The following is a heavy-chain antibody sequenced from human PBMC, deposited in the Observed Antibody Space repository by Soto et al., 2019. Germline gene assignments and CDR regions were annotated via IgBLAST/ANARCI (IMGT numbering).Heavy chain of an antibody. CDR1: GGSFTSNNW. CDR3: ASRDPGTSVDY. D-gene: IGHD1-7*01. V-gene: IGHV4-4*02. CDR2: IYRTGST. J-gene: IGHJ4*02. Sequence: SETLSLTCAVSGGSFTSNNWWTCVRQPPGQGLEWTGEIYRTGSTNYNPSLKSRVTISLDKSENQFSLKVTSLTAADTAVYYCASRDPGTSVDYWGQGTLVTVSS.